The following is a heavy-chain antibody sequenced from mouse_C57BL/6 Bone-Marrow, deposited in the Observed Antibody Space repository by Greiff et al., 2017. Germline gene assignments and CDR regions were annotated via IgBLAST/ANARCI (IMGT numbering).Heavy chain of an antibody. CDR1: GFNIKDDY. Sequence: EVQLQQSGAELVRPGASVKLSCTASGFNIKDDYMHWVKQRPEQGLEWIGWIDPENGDTEYASKFQGKATITADTSSNTAYLQLSSLTSEDTAVYYCTYDDGYYVGYWGQGTTLTVSS. CDR3: TYDDGYYVGY. V-gene: IGHV14-4*01. J-gene: IGHJ2*01. D-gene: IGHD2-3*01. CDR2: IDPENGDT.